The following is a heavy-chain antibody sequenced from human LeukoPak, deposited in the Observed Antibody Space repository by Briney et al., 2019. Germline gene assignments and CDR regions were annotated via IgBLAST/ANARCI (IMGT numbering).Heavy chain of an antibody. CDR3: AGGYSYAHVDY. V-gene: IGHV3-66*01. Sequence: GRSLRLSCAASGFTVSSNYMSWVRQAPGKGLEWVSVIYSGASTYYADSVKGRFTISRDNSKNTVYLQMNSLRAEDTAVYYCAGGYSYAHVDYWGQGTLVTVSS. D-gene: IGHD5-18*01. CDR1: GFTVSSNY. J-gene: IGHJ4*02. CDR2: IYSGAST.